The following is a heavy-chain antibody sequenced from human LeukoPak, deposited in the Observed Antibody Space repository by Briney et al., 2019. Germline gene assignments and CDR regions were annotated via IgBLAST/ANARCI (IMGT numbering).Heavy chain of an antibody. CDR2: IYPGDSDT. V-gene: IGHV5-51*01. D-gene: IGHD3-10*01. CDR1: GYSFTSYW. CDR3: ATLPLLWFGEPIPFDY. J-gene: IGHJ4*02. Sequence: GESLKISCKGSGYSFTSYWIGWVRQMPGKGLEWMGIIYPGDSDTRYSPSFQGQVTISADKSISTAYLQWSSLNAPDTAMYYCATLPLLWFGEPIPFDYWGQGTLVTVSS.